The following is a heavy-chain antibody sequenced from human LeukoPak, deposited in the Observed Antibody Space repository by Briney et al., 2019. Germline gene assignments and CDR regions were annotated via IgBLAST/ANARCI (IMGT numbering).Heavy chain of an antibody. CDR3: ARVGDTDAFDI. CDR2: ITYDGSNK. D-gene: IGHD2-2*02. V-gene: IGHV3-30*04. J-gene: IGHJ3*02. CDR1: GLTFSSYA. Sequence: GGSLRLSCAASGLTFSSYAKHWVRQAPGKGLEWVAVITYDGSNKYYADSVKGRFTISRDNSKNTLYLQMNSLRAEDTAVYYCARVGDTDAFDIWGQGTMVTVSS.